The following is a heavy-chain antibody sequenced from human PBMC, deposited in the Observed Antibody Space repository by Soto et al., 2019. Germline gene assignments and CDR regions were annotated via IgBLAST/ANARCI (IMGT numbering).Heavy chain of an antibody. CDR2: ISDDGASI. CDR3: ARENSVQAWLHHFDH. J-gene: IGHJ4*02. CDR1: GFIFSKYS. Sequence: GGSLRLSCGASGFIFSKYSMNWVRQAPGRGLEWVSYISDDGASIYYADSLKGRFTISRDNAKNSLSLQMNNLRAEDTAVYYCARENSVQAWLHHFDHWGLGTLVTVSS. V-gene: IGHV3-48*04. D-gene: IGHD5-18*01.